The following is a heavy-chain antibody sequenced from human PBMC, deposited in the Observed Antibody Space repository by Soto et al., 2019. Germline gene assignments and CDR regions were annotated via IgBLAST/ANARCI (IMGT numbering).Heavy chain of an antibody. CDR1: RFTSGYYG. V-gene: IGHV3-23*01. CDR3: GSRVSAHFDS. Sequence: GGSLRLSCAASRFTSGYYGMNWVRQAPGKGLEWVSTISSNGKNTHYADSVKGRFIISRDNARNTVSLHMNSLREADTALYYCGSRVSAHFDSWGQGTLVTVSS. J-gene: IGHJ4*01. CDR2: ISSNGKNT. D-gene: IGHD6-13*01.